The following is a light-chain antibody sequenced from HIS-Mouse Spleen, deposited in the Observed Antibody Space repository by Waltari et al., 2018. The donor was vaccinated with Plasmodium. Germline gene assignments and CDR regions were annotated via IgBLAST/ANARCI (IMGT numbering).Light chain of an antibody. V-gene: IGLV2-8*01. J-gene: IGLJ2*01. CDR3: SSYAGSNNLV. Sequence: QSALTQPPSASGSPGQSVTISCTGTSSAVGGYHYVSWYQQHPGKAPKLMMYEGSKRPSGVPDRFSGAKSGNTASLTVSGLQAEDEADYYCSSYAGSNNLVFGGGTKLTVL. CDR1: SSAVGGYHY. CDR2: EGS.